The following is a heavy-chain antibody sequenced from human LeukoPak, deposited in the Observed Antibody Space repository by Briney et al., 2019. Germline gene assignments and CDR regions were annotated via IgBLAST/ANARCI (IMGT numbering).Heavy chain of an antibody. CDR3: ATSGYSSLSYYYYYYMDV. J-gene: IGHJ6*03. CDR2: ISSSSSTI. CDR1: GFTFSSYS. V-gene: IGHV3-48*01. Sequence: PGGSLRLSCAASGFTFSSYSMNWVRQAPGKGLEWVSYISSSSSTIYYADSVKGRFTISRDNAKNSLYLQMNSLRAEDTAVYYCATSGYSSLSYYYYYYMDVWGKGTTVTVSS. D-gene: IGHD6-13*01.